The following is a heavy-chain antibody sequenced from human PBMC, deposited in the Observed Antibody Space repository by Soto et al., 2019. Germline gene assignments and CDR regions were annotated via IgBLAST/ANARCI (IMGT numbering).Heavy chain of an antibody. V-gene: IGHV1-18*01. CDR3: ARLVVRGVISYYYYYMDV. Sequence: ASVKVSCKASGYTFTSYGISWVRQAPGQGLEWMGWISAYNGNTNYAQKVQGRVTMTTDTSTSTAYMELRSLRSDDTAVYYCARLVVRGVISYYYYYMDVWGKGTTVTVSS. CDR2: ISAYNGNT. D-gene: IGHD3-10*01. CDR1: GYTFTSYG. J-gene: IGHJ6*03.